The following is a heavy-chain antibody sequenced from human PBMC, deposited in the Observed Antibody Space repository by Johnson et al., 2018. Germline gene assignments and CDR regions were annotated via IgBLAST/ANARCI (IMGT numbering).Heavy chain of an antibody. Sequence: VQLQESGGGLVKPGGSLRLSCAASGFTFSNAWMSWVRQAPGKGLEWVANIKQDGSEKYYVASVKGRFTISRDNAKNSLYLQMNSLRAGDTAGYYSARDGDSSGYPDAVEIWGQGTMVTVSS. CDR1: GFTFSNAW. D-gene: IGHD3-22*01. V-gene: IGHV3-7*01. CDR3: ARDGDSSGYPDAVEI. CDR2: IKQDGSEK. J-gene: IGHJ3*02.